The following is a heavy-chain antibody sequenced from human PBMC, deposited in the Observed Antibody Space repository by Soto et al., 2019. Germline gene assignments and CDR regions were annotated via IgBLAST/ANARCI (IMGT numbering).Heavy chain of an antibody. Sequence: GGSLRLSCAASGFTFSSYGMHWVRQAPGKGLEWVAVISYDGSNKYYADSVKGRFTISRDNSKNTLYLQMNSLRAEDTAVYYCAKEEARAPFQPPVAWGQGTLVTVSS. CDR3: AKEEARAPFQPPVA. CDR2: ISYDGSNK. J-gene: IGHJ1*01. CDR1: GFTFSSYG. V-gene: IGHV3-30*18.